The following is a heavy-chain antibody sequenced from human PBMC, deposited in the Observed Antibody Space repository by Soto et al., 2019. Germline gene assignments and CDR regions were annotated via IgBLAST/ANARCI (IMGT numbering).Heavy chain of an antibody. CDR3: TRHALQYCGGDCYLLPYFDL. J-gene: IGHJ2*01. D-gene: IGHD2-21*02. V-gene: IGHV3-73*02. Sequence: EVQLVESGGGLVQPGGSLKLSCAASGFTFSGSAMHWVRQASGKGLEWVGRIRSKANSYATAYAASVKGRFTISRDDSKNTAYLQMNSLNTEDTAVYYCTRHALQYCGGDCYLLPYFDLWGRGTPGTVSS. CDR1: GFTFSGSA. CDR2: IRSKANSYAT.